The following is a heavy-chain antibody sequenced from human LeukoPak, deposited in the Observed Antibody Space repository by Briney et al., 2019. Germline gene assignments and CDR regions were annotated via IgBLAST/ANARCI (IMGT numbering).Heavy chain of an antibody. CDR1: GFTFSGYA. Sequence: PGGSLRLSCAASGFTFSGYAMHWVRQAPGKGLEWVAVISYDGSNKYYADSVKGRFTISRDNSKNTLYLQMNSLRAEDTAVYYCARDGRAVAGPLDYWGQGTLVTVSS. J-gene: IGHJ4*02. CDR3: ARDGRAVAGPLDY. V-gene: IGHV3-30*04. CDR2: ISYDGSNK. D-gene: IGHD6-19*01.